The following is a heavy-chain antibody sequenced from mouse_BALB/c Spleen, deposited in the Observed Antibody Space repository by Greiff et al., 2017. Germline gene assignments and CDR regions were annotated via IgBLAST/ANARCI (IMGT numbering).Heavy chain of an antibody. CDR2: ISSGSSTI. J-gene: IGHJ2*01. V-gene: IGHV5-17*02. Sequence: EVKVVESGGGLVQPGGSRKLPCAASGFTLSSLGMHWVRQAPEKGLEWVAYISSGSSTIYYADTVKGRFTISRDNPKNTLFLQMTSLRSEDTAMYYCARAGDGYYFDYWGQGTTLTVSS. D-gene: IGHD2-3*01. CDR1: GFTLSSLG. CDR3: ARAGDGYYFDY.